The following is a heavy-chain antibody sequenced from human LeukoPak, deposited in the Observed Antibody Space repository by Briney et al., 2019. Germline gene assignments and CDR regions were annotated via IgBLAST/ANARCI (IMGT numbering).Heavy chain of an antibody. V-gene: IGHV1-18*01. Sequence: ASVKVSCKASGYTFTSYGISWVRQAPGQGLEWMGWISAYNGNTNYAQKLQGRVTMTTDTSTSTAYMELRSLRSEDTAVYYCARDPKGGVRGVILDPWGQGTLVTVSS. D-gene: IGHD3-10*01. CDR2: ISAYNGNT. CDR3: ARDPKGGVRGVILDP. J-gene: IGHJ5*02. CDR1: GYTFTSYG.